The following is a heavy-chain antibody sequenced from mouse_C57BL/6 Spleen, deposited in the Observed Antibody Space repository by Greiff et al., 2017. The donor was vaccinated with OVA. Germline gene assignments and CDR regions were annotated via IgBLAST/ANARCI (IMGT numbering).Heavy chain of an antibody. J-gene: IGHJ1*03. D-gene: IGHD2-5*01. Sequence: QVQLKESGAELVRPGASVKLSCKASGYTFTDYYINWVKQRPGQGLEWIARIYPGSGNTYYNEKFKGKATLTAEKSSSTAYMQLSSLTSEDSAVYFCARDYSNLSWYFDVWGTGTTVTVSS. CDR1: GYTFTDYY. CDR3: ARDYSNLSWYFDV. V-gene: IGHV1-76*01. CDR2: IYPGSGNT.